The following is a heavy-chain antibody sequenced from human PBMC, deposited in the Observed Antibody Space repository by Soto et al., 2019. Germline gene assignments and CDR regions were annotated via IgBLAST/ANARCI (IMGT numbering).Heavy chain of an antibody. J-gene: IGHJ4*02. CDR2: IYYSGST. D-gene: IGHD2-2*01. V-gene: IGHV4-59*08. CDR1: GGSISSYY. Sequence: SSETLSLTCTVSGGSISSYYWSWIRQPPGKGLEWIGYIYYSGSTNYNPSLKSRVTISVDTSKNQFSLKLSSVTAADTAVYYCARTVRGPAATFDYWGQGTLVTVSS. CDR3: ARTVRGPAATFDY.